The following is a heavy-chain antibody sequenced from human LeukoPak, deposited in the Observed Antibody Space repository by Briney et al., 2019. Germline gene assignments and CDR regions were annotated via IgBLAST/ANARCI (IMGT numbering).Heavy chain of an antibody. CDR2: INHSGST. CDR3: ARNKYYYGSGNYGVPNWFDP. CDR1: GGSFSGYY. V-gene: IGHV4-34*01. J-gene: IGHJ5*02. Sequence: SETLSLTCAVYGGSFSGYYWSWIRQPPGKGLEWIGEINHSGSTNYNPSLKSRVTISVDTSKNQFSLKLSSVTAADTAVYYCARNKYYYGSGNYGVPNWFDPWGQGTLVTVSS. D-gene: IGHD3-10*01.